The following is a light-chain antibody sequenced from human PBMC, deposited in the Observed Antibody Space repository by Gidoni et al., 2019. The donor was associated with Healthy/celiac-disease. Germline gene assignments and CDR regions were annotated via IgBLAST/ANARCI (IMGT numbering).Light chain of an antibody. CDR2: DAS. CDR3: QQRSNWLYS. V-gene: IGKV3-11*01. CDR1: QSVSSY. J-gene: IGKJ2*03. Sequence: EIVLTQSPATLSLSPGERATLSCRASQSVSSYLAWYQQKPGQAPRILIYDASNRATGIPARFSGSGSGTDFTLTISSLEPEDFAVYYCQQRSNWLYSFXQXTKLEIK.